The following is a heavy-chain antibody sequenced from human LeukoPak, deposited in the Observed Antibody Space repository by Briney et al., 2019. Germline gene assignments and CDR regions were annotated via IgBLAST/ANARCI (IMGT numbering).Heavy chain of an antibody. Sequence: SETLSLTCTVSGGSISSSSFYWGWIRQPPGKGLEWIGSVYYSGSTYFNPSLKSRVTISVDTSKNQFSLKLSSVTAADTGAYYCARHKDPGSYYYHYGMDVWGQGTTVTVSS. V-gene: IGHV4-39*01. CDR1: GGSISSSSFY. CDR2: VYYSGST. J-gene: IGHJ6*02. CDR3: ARHKDPGSYYYHYGMDV.